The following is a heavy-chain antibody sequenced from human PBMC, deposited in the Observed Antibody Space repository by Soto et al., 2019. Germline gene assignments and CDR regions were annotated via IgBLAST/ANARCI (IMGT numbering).Heavy chain of an antibody. Sequence: ESGGGLVQTRGSLRLSCAASGFTFSDYSMNWVRQAPGKGLEWISYISSASITTYYADSVKGRFTISRDNAKNLLFLQMNSLRDEDTAVYYCARDVLSGYSNFDYWGQGTLVTVSS. CDR3: ARDVLSGYSNFDY. J-gene: IGHJ4*02. V-gene: IGHV3-48*02. CDR1: GFTFSDYS. D-gene: IGHD5-12*01. CDR2: ISSASITT.